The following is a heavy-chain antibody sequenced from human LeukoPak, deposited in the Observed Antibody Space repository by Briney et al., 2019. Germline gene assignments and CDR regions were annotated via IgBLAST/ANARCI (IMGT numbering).Heavy chain of an antibody. V-gene: IGHV4-59*08. Sequence: PSETLSFTCTVSGGSISSYYWCWIRQPPGKGLEWIGYIYYSGSTNYNPSLKSRVTISVDTSKNQFSLKLSSVTAADTAVYYCARSSGGVNGKGHPDYWGQGTLVTVSS. CDR1: GGSISSYY. D-gene: IGHD3-16*01. CDR2: IYYSGST. J-gene: IGHJ4*02. CDR3: ARSSGGVNGKGHPDY.